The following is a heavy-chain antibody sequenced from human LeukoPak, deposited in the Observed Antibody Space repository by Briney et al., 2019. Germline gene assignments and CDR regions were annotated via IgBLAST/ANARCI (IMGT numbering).Heavy chain of an antibody. V-gene: IGHV3-7*01. J-gene: IGHJ6*02. Sequence: PGGSLRLSCAASGFTFSSYWMTWVRQAPGTGLEWVATIKGDGSDKYYADSVKGRFTVSRDNAKNSLYLQMNSLRAEDTAVYYCARDLDYGGNRAYYGMDVWGQGTTVTVSS. D-gene: IGHD4-23*01. CDR3: ARDLDYGGNRAYYGMDV. CDR2: IKGDGSDK. CDR1: GFTFSSYW.